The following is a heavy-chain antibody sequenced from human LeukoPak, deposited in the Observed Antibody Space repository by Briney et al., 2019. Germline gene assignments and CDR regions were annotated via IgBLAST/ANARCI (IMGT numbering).Heavy chain of an antibody. J-gene: IGHJ4*02. Sequence: GGSLRLSYAASGFTVSSNYMSWVRQAPGKGLEWVSVIYSGGSTYYADSVKGRFTISRDNSKNTLYLQMNSLRAEDTAVYYCASPSGSYPEGFDYWGQGTLVTVSS. CDR1: GFTVSSNY. CDR3: ASPSGSYPEGFDY. V-gene: IGHV3-53*01. CDR2: IYSGGST. D-gene: IGHD1-26*01.